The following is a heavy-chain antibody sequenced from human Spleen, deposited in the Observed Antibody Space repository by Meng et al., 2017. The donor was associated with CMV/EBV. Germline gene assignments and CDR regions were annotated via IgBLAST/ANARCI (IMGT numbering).Heavy chain of an antibody. V-gene: IGHV3-30*04. J-gene: IGHJ4*02. CDR1: GFTFSSYA. CDR2: ISNDGKNR. CDR3: ATGKKKSLRLLEWSLYFDY. Sequence: GESLKISCAASGFTFSSYAVHWVRQAPGKGLEWVAVISNDGKNRYYADSVKGRFTISRDNSNNNLYLQMNSLRVEDTAVYYCATGKKKSLRLLEWSLYFDYWGQGTLVTVSS. D-gene: IGHD3-3*01.